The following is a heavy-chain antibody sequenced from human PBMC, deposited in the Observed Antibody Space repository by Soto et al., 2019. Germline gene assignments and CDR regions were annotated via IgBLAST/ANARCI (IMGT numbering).Heavy chain of an antibody. V-gene: IGHV3-53*01. CDR1: GFTVSSNY. Sequence: EVQLVESGGGLIQPGGSLRLSCAASGFTVSSNYMGWVRQAPGKGLEYVSVVYSAGNTYYTDSVKGRFTISRDSSENMLFLQMNSLRAEDTAVYFCARAVASSGGWAEYFQHWGQGTLVTVSS. D-gene: IGHD5-12*01. J-gene: IGHJ1*01. CDR3: ARAVASSGGWAEYFQH. CDR2: VYSAGNT.